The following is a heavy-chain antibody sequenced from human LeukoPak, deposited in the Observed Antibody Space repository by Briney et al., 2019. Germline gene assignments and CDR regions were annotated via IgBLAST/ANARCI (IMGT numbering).Heavy chain of an antibody. CDR3: AKDRRIAVDQGAFDI. CDR1: GFTFSSYA. J-gene: IGHJ3*02. V-gene: IGHV3-23*01. Sequence: GGSLRLSCAASGFTFSSYAMSRVRQAPGKGLEWVSAISGSGGSTYYADSVKGRFTISRDNSKNTLYLQMNSLRAEDTAVYYCAKDRRIAVDQGAFDIWGQGTMVTVSS. D-gene: IGHD6-19*01. CDR2: ISGSGGST.